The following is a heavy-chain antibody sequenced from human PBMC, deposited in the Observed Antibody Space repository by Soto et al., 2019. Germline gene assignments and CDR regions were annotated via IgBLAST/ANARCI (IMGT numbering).Heavy chain of an antibody. V-gene: IGHV4-59*01. Sequence: SETLSLTCTVSGGSISSYYWSWIRQPPGKGLEWIGYIYYSGSTNYNPSLKSRVTISVDTSKNQFSLKLSSVTAADTAVYYCAREPRLITIFGVAINDAFDIWGQGTMVTVSS. D-gene: IGHD3-3*01. CDR3: AREPRLITIFGVAINDAFDI. CDR2: IYYSGST. CDR1: GGSISSYY. J-gene: IGHJ3*02.